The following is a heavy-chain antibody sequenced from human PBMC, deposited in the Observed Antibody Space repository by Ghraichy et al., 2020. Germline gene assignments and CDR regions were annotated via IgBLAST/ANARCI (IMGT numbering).Heavy chain of an antibody. CDR1: GGSISSGSYY. V-gene: IGHV4-61*02. Sequence: TLYLTCTVSGGSISSGSYYWSWIRQPAGKGLEWIGRIYTSGSTNYNPSLKSRVTISVDTSKNQFSLKLSSVTAADTAVYYCARGLWGMDVWGQGTTVTVSS. CDR3: ARGLWGMDV. D-gene: IGHD4/OR15-4a*01. CDR2: IYTSGST. J-gene: IGHJ6*02.